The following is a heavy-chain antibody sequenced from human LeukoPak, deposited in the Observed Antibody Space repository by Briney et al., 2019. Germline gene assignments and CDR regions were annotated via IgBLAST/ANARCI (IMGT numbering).Heavy chain of an antibody. Sequence: PGGSLRLSCAASEFSVGSNYMTWVRQAPGKGLEWVSLNSGGSTYYADSVKGRFTISRDNSKNTLYLQMNSLRAEDTAVYYCARDIWGYCSSTSCYAVDYWGQGTLVTVSS. CDR1: EFSVGSNY. D-gene: IGHD2-2*01. CDR2: NSGGST. V-gene: IGHV3-66*01. CDR3: ARDIWGYCSSTSCYAVDY. J-gene: IGHJ4*02.